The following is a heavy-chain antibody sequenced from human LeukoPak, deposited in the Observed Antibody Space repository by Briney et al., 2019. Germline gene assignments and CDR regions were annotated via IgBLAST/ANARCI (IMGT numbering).Heavy chain of an antibody. CDR1: GYTFTSYA. CDR3: ARDRELTFDY. J-gene: IGHJ4*02. Sequence: ASVKVSCKASGYTFTSYAMHWVRQAPGQRLEWMGWIYAGNGNTKYSQKFQGRVTITRDTSASTAYTELSSLRSEDTAVYYCARDRELTFDYWGQGTLVTVSS. V-gene: IGHV1-3*01. D-gene: IGHD1-1*01. CDR2: IYAGNGNT.